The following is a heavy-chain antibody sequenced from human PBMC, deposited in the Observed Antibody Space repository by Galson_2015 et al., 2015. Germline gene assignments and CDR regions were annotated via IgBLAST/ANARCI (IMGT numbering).Heavy chain of an antibody. J-gene: IGHJ4*02. Sequence: LRLSCAASGFTFSSYGMHWVRQAPGKGLEWVAVIWYDGSNKYYADSVKGRFTISRDNSKNTLYLQMNSLRAEDTAVYYCARGDIAVVENYWGQGTLVTVSS. V-gene: IGHV3-33*01. D-gene: IGHD6-19*01. CDR2: IWYDGSNK. CDR1: GFTFSSYG. CDR3: ARGDIAVVENY.